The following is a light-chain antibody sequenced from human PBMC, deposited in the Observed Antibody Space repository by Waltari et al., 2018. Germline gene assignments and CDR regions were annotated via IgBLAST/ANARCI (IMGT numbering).Light chain of an antibody. CDR3: QQRANWPLT. J-gene: IGKJ4*01. V-gene: IGKV3-11*01. CDR1: QRGSSY. Sequence: EIGLTQSPATLSLSPGERATLSCRASQRGSSYLGWYQQRPGQAPRLLIYDASNRATGIPARFSGSGSATDFTLTIISLEFADFAVYYCQQRANWPLTFGGGTKVEIK. CDR2: DAS.